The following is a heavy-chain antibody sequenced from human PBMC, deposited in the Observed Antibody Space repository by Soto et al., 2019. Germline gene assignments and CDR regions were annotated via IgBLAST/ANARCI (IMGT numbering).Heavy chain of an antibody. J-gene: IGHJ6*02. CDR2: ISYDGSNK. V-gene: IGHV3-30-3*01. CDR3: AREGAAAALYGMDV. D-gene: IGHD6-13*01. CDR1: GFTFSSYA. Sequence: GGSLRLSCAASGFTFSSYAMHWVRQAPGKGLEWVAVISYDGSNKYYADSVKGRFTISRDNSKNTLYLQMNSLRAEDTAVYYCAREGAAAALYGMDVWGQGTTVTVSS.